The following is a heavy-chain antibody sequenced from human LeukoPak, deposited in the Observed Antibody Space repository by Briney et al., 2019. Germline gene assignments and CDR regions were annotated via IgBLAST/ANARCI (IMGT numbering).Heavy chain of an antibody. V-gene: IGHV3-74*01. CDR1: GLTIRTSW. CDR2: IKSDGSIT. D-gene: IGHD3-10*01. J-gene: IGHJ5*02. Sequence: GGSLRLSCAASGLTIRTSWMHWVRQAPGKGLVWVSRIKSDGSITSYTDPVKGRFTISRDNAKNTLYLQMNSLRAEDTAVYYCARGRTYGSGRTRSFDPWGQGTLVTVSS. CDR3: ARGRTYGSGRTRSFDP.